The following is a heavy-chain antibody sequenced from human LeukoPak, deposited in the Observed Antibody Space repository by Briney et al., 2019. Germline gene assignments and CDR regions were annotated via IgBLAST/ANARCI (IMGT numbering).Heavy chain of an antibody. V-gene: IGHV3-23*01. CDR2: ISNSGDGT. Sequence: PGGSLRLSCPASGFNFSSYAMTWVRQAPGKGLEWVSAISNSGDGTYYADSVRGRFTISRDNSKNTLYLQMNSLRAEDTAVYYCARDGVTSSVDYWGQGTLVTVSS. CDR3: ARDGVTSSVDY. J-gene: IGHJ4*02. CDR1: GFNFSSYA. D-gene: IGHD2-21*02.